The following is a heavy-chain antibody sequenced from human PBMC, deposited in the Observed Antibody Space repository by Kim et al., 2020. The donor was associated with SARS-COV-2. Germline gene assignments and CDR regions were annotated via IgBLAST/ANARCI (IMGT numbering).Heavy chain of an antibody. J-gene: IGHJ4*02. CDR3: ARDHDYGSGSSYNAHSFDS. D-gene: IGHD3-10*01. V-gene: IGHV1-3*01. CDR2: MNAGSGTT. CDR1: GDTFTSYT. Sequence: ASVKVSCKAAGDTFTSYTVHWGRQAPGEGLEGMGRMNAGSGTTRYAQKFQDRVTITRDKSASTAYMELTTLTSEDTAVYYCARDHDYGSGSSYNAHSFDSWPPRTLLTVSS.